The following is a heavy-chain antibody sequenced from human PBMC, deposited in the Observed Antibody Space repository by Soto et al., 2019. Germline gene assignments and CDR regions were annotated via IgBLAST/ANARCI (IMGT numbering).Heavy chain of an antibody. CDR3: ARRAGTKRGYWYFDL. Sequence: PGESLKISCEGSGYSLTTHWINWVRQMPGKGLEWMGRIDPSQSYTNYSPSFQGHVTISADKSISTAYLQWSSLKASDTAMYYCARRAGTKRGYWYFDLWGRGTLVTVSS. CDR1: GYSLTTHW. J-gene: IGHJ2*01. V-gene: IGHV5-10-1*01. D-gene: IGHD1-7*01. CDR2: IDPSQSYT.